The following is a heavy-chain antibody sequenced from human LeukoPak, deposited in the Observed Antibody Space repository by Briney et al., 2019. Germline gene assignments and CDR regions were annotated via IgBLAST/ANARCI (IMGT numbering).Heavy chain of an antibody. CDR2: INPSGGST. Sequence: ASVKVSCKASGYTFTSYYMHWVRQAPGQGLEWMGIINPSGGSTSYAQKFQGRVTMTRDTSTSTVYMELSSLRSEDTAVYYCARGTGEIVATGPGSSFYYCTDVLGKGTTGT. V-gene: IGHV1-46*01. J-gene: IGHJ6*03. CDR1: GYTFTSYY. CDR3: ARGTGEIVATGPGSSFYYCTDV. D-gene: IGHD5-12*01.